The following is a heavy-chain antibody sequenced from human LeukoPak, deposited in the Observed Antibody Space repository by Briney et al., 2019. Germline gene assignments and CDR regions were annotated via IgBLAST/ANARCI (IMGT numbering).Heavy chain of an antibody. CDR3: ARAGRYTSDWYFDY. CDR1: GGSISSGSYF. CDR2: IYYSGST. D-gene: IGHD6-19*01. Sequence: SETLSLTCTVSGGSISSGSYFWSWIRQPPGKGLEWIGYIYYSGSTNYNPSLKSRVTISVDTSKNQFSLKLSSVTAADTAVYYCARAGRYTSDWYFDYWGQGTLVTVSS. J-gene: IGHJ4*02. V-gene: IGHV4-61*01.